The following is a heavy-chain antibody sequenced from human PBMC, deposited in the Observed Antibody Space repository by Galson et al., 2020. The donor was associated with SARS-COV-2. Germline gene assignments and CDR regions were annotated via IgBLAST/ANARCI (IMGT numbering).Heavy chain of an antibody. CDR3: AHSLGSYIINTNYGMAV. CDR1: GFSLTTREVS. J-gene: IGHJ6*02. V-gene: IGHV2-5*01. D-gene: IGHD2-8*01. CDR2: IYWNDDK. Sequence: SGPTLVKTTQTLTLTCTFSGFSLTTREVSVGWIRQPPGKALEWLALIYWNDDKFYSPSLKSRPTITKDTSKNQVVLTMTNMDPMDTATYYCAHSLGSYIINTNYGMAVWGQGTTVTVSS.